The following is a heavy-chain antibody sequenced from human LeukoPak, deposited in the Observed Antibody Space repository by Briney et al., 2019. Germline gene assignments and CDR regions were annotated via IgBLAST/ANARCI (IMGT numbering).Heavy chain of an antibody. V-gene: IGHV7-4-1*02. CDR1: GYTFTSYG. CDR2: INTNTGNP. J-gene: IGHJ4*02. D-gene: IGHD6-13*01. CDR3: ARSPGIAAAGETFDY. Sequence: ASVKVSCKASGYTFTSYGISWVRQAPGQGLEWMGWINTNTGNPTYAQGFTGRFVFSLDTSVSTAYLQISSLKAEDTAVYYCARSPGIAAAGETFDYWGQGTLVTVSS.